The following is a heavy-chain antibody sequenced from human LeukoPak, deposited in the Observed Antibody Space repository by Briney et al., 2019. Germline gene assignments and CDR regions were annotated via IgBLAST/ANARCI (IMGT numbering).Heavy chain of an antibody. Sequence: ASVKVSCKASGYIFDIYAMIWVRQAPGQGLELMGWINTNTGNPTYAQGFTGRFVFSLDTSVSTAYLQISSLKAEDTAVYYCARDYTLTLGTTTYFPHWGQGTLVTVSS. CDR1: GYIFDIYA. D-gene: IGHD1-7*01. CDR2: INTNTGNP. J-gene: IGHJ1*01. CDR3: ARDYTLTLGTTTYFPH. V-gene: IGHV7-4-1*02.